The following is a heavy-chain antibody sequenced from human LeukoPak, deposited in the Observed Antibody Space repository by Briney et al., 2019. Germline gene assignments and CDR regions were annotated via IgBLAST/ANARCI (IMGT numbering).Heavy chain of an antibody. D-gene: IGHD2-8*01. V-gene: IGHV4-59*01. Sequence: SEALSLTCTVSGGSISSYYWSWIRQPPGKGLDLMGYIYYTGSTNYNPSLESPVTISVDTSKNQFSLKLSSVTAADTAVYYCERHAKSSPYYFDYWGQGTLVTVSS. CDR2: IYYTGST. J-gene: IGHJ4*02. CDR3: ERHAKSSPYYFDY. CDR1: GGSISSYY.